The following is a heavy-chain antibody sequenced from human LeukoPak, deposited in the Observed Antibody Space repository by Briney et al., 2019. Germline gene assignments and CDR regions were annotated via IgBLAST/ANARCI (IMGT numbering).Heavy chain of an antibody. CDR3: ARDPSASIAVAGDY. V-gene: IGHV1-69*04. Sequence: SVKVSCTASGGTFSSYTISWVRQAPGQALEWMGRIIPILGIANYAQKFQGRVTITADKSTSTAYMELSSLRSGDTAVYYCARDPSASIAVAGDYWGQGTLVTVSS. J-gene: IGHJ4*02. CDR2: IIPILGIA. D-gene: IGHD6-19*01. CDR1: GGTFSSYT.